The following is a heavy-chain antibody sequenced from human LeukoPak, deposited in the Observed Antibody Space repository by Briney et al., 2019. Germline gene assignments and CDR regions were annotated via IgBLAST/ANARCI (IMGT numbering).Heavy chain of an antibody. V-gene: IGHV4-34*01. D-gene: IGHD3-16*02. Sequence: SETLSLTCAVYGGSFSGYYWSWIRQPPGKGLEWIGEINHSGSTNYNPSLKSRVTISVDTSKSQFSLKLSSVTAADTAVYYCARQTREYYDYVWGSYRFYYFDYWGQGTLVTVSS. CDR3: ARQTREYYDYVWGSYRFYYFDY. CDR1: GGSFSGYY. J-gene: IGHJ4*02. CDR2: INHSGST.